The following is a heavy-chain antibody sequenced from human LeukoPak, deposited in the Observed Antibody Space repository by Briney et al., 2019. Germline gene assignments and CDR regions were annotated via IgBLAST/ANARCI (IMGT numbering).Heavy chain of an antibody. CDR2: INHGGST. Sequence: PSETLSLTCAVYGGSFSGHYWSWIRQPPGKGLEWIGEINHGGSTNYNPSLKSRLTISVDTSKNQFSLKLSSVTAADTAVYYCAREGVYYDILAAYYRPYYFDFWGQGTLVTVYS. CDR1: GGSFSGHY. V-gene: IGHV4-34*01. D-gene: IGHD3-9*01. J-gene: IGHJ4*02. CDR3: AREGVYYDILAAYYRPYYFDF.